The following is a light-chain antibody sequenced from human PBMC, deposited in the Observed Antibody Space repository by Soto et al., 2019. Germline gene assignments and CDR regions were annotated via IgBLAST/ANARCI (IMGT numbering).Light chain of an antibody. Sequence: IVLKQSPATLSLSQGERATFSCRASQIVSNKSLVWYQQKPGQAPGLLIYGASSRATGIPDRFSGSGSGTDFTLTISSLEPEDSAVYYCQQHGMWPITFGQGTLLEIK. J-gene: IGKJ5*01. CDR3: QQHGMWPIT. CDR2: GAS. CDR1: QIVSNKS. V-gene: IGKV3D-20*02.